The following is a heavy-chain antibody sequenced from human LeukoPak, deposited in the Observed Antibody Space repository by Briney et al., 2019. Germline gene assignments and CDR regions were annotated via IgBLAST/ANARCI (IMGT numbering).Heavy chain of an antibody. CDR2: ISADGGST. CDR3: ARDGYSYGYDY. J-gene: IGHJ4*02. V-gene: IGHV3-64*01. Sequence: PGGSLRLSCAASGFMFSNYDMHWVRQAPGKGLEYVSHISADGGSTYYAISVKGRFTISRDNAKNSLYLQMNSLRAEDTAVYYCARDGYSYGYDYWGQGTLVTVSS. CDR1: GFMFSNYD. D-gene: IGHD5-18*01.